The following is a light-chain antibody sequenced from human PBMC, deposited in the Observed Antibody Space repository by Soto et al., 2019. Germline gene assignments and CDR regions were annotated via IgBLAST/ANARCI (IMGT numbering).Light chain of an antibody. V-gene: IGKV1-5*01. Sequence: DIQMTPSPSTLSASVGDRVTITCRASQSISSWLAWYQQKPGKAPKLLIYDASSLESGVPSRFSGSGSGTEFTLTISSLQPDDFATYYCQHTVTFGQGTKVDI. J-gene: IGKJ1*01. CDR3: QHTVT. CDR2: DAS. CDR1: QSISSW.